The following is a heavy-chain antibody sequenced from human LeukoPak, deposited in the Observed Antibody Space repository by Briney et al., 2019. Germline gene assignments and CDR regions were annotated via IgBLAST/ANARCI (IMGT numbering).Heavy chain of an antibody. J-gene: IGHJ4*02. Sequence: GGSLRLSCAASGFTFSSYSMNWVRQAPGKGLEWVSSISSSSSYIYYADSVKGRFTISRDNAKNSLYLQMNSLRAEDTAVYYCARPYYDILTGIPLAFDYWGQGTLVTVSS. CDR2: ISSSSSYI. CDR1: GFTFSSYS. D-gene: IGHD3-9*01. V-gene: IGHV3-21*01. CDR3: ARPYYDILTGIPLAFDY.